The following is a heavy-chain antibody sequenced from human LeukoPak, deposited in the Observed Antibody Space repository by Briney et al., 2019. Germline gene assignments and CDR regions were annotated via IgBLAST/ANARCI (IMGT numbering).Heavy chain of an antibody. D-gene: IGHD3-22*01. CDR1: GFTFSGYD. CDR2: IGTAGDT. Sequence: GGSLRLSCAASGFTFSGYDMHWVRRATGKGLEWVSAIGTAGDTYYPGSVKGRFTISRENAKNSLYLQMNSLRAGDTAVYYCARGQDSSGYGPNWFDPWGQGTLVTVSS. CDR3: ARGQDSSGYGPNWFDP. J-gene: IGHJ5*02. V-gene: IGHV3-13*01.